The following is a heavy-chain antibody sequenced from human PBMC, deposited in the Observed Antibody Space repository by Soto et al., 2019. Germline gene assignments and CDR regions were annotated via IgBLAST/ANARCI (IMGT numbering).Heavy chain of an antibody. CDR3: ATEKTTGSDHTHNEVGGYGPH. CDR2: RNSGSGFT. CDR1: GYSFTAYS. J-gene: IGHJ2*01. V-gene: IGHV1-46*01. Sequence: SENGDCKAAGYSFTAYSIHWLRQAPGQGLEWLGIRNSGSGFTTYAQKFQGRVNMTRDTSTGTVYMDLSSLRSEDTALEYCATEKTTGSDHTHNEVGGYGPHGGR. D-gene: IGHD2-8*02.